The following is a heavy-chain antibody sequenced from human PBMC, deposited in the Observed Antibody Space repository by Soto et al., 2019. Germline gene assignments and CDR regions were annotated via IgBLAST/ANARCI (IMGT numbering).Heavy chain of an antibody. CDR3: ASTYDFWSGHAFDI. V-gene: IGHV1-18*01. Sequence: ASVKVSCKASGYTFTSYRISWVRLAPGQGLEWMGWISAYNGNTNYAQKLQGRVTMTTDTSTSTAYMELRSLRSDDTAVYYCASTYDFWSGHAFDIWGQGTMVTVSS. CDR2: ISAYNGNT. D-gene: IGHD3-3*01. CDR1: GYTFTSYR. J-gene: IGHJ3*02.